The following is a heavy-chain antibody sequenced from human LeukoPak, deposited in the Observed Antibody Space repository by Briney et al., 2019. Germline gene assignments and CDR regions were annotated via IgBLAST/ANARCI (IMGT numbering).Heavy chain of an antibody. CDR3: AEGGVPMATSLIHH. CDR1: GFTFSSYA. CDR2: ISGDGGRT. Sequence: GGSLRLSCAASGFTFSSYAMSCVRQAPGKGLEWGPSISGDGGRTYRADSVKGRFTISRDNSKNTLYLQMNSLRADDTAVYYCAEGGVPMATSLIHHWGQGTLVIVSS. V-gene: IGHV3-23*01. D-gene: IGHD5-24*01. J-gene: IGHJ1*01.